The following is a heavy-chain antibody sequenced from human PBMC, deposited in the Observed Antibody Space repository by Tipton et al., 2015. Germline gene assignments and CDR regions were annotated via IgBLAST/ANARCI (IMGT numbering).Heavy chain of an antibody. CDR2: ISWNSGSI. D-gene: IGHD3-3*01. Sequence: SLRLSCAASGFTFDDYAMHWVRQAPGKGLEWVSGISWNSGSIGYADSVKGRFTISRDNAKNSLYLQMNSLRADDTALYYCAKETIFGVVTHYGMDVWGQGTTVTVSS. J-gene: IGHJ6*02. V-gene: IGHV3-9*01. CDR1: GFTFDDYA. CDR3: AKETIFGVVTHYGMDV.